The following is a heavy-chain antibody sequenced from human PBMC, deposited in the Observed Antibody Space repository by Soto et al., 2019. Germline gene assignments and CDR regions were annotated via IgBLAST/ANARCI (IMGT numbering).Heavy chain of an antibody. J-gene: IGHJ6*02. CDR3: AREGQWLVRYYYYGMDV. CDR1: GYTFTSYA. CDR2: ISAYNGNT. Sequence: ASVKVSCKASGYTFTSYAMHWVRQAPGQGLEWMGWISAYNGNTNYAQKLQGRVTMTTDTSTSTAYMELRSLRSDDTAVYYCAREGQWLVRYYYYGMDVWGQGTTVTVSS. V-gene: IGHV1-18*01. D-gene: IGHD6-19*01.